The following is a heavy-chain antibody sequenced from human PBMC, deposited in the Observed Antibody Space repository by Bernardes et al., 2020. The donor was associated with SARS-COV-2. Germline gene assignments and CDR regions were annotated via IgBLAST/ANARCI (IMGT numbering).Heavy chain of an antibody. J-gene: IGHJ6*02. Sequence: ASVKVSCKASGYTFTSYGISWVRQAPGQGLEWMGWISAYNGNTNYAQKLQGRVTMTTDTSTSTAYMELRSLRSGDTAVYYCARDRIAVAGTYYYYGMDVWGQGTTVTVSS. D-gene: IGHD6-19*01. CDR1: GYTFTSYG. V-gene: IGHV1-18*01. CDR3: ARDRIAVAGTYYYYGMDV. CDR2: ISAYNGNT.